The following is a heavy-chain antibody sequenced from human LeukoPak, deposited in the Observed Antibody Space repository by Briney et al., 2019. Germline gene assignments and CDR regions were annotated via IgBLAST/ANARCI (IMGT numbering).Heavy chain of an antibody. Sequence: PGGSLRLSCVASGFTFYDYVMHWVRQAPGKGLEWVSLISGDGGDTYYADSVKGRFTISRDNSKNSLYLQMNSLRTDDTALYYCAKDMVRGVNDYWGQGTLVTVSS. CDR2: ISGDGGDT. V-gene: IGHV3-43*02. CDR3: AKDMVRGVNDY. J-gene: IGHJ4*02. D-gene: IGHD3-10*01. CDR1: GFTFYDYV.